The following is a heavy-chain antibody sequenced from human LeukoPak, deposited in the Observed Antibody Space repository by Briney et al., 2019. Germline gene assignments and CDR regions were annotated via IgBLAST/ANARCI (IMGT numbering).Heavy chain of an antibody. V-gene: IGHV3-30*04. CDR2: ISNDGSNK. CDR3: ARDAAAGTASNWFDP. D-gene: IGHD6-13*01. J-gene: IGHJ5*02. Sequence: GGSLRLSCSASGFTLSSYTMHWLRQAPGKGLQGVAVISNDGSNKYYADSVQGRFTISRDNSKNTLYLQMNSLRAEDTAVYYCARDAAAGTASNWFDPWGQGTLVTVSS. CDR1: GFTLSSYT.